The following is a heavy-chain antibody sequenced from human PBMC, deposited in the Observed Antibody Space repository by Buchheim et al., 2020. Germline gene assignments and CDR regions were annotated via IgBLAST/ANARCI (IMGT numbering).Heavy chain of an antibody. CDR2: ISGSGGST. Sequence: EVQLLESGGGLVQPGGSLRLPCAASGFTFRNYAMSWVRQAPGKGLEWVSTISGSGGSTYYADSVKGRFTISRDNSKNTLYLQMTSLRAEDTAVYYCANNGDGYNYYFDYWGQGTL. V-gene: IGHV3-23*01. CDR1: GFTFRNYA. CDR3: ANNGDGYNYYFDY. D-gene: IGHD5-24*01. J-gene: IGHJ4*02.